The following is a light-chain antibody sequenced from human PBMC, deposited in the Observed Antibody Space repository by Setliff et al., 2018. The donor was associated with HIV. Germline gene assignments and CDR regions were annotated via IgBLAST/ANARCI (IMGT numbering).Light chain of an antibody. Sequence: QSALTQPASVSGSPGQSITIFCIGTSSDVGGYNYVSWYQQHPGKAPKLIIYEVRNRPSGVSNRFSGSKSGNTASLTISGLQAEDEADYYCSLYASTNTLPFGTGTKVTVL. J-gene: IGLJ1*01. V-gene: IGLV2-14*01. CDR2: EVR. CDR3: SLYASTNTLP. CDR1: SSDVGGYNY.